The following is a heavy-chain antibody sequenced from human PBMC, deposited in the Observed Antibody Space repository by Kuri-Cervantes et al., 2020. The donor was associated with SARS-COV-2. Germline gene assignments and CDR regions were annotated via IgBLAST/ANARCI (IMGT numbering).Heavy chain of an antibody. J-gene: IGHJ6*02. CDR3: ARAFVVVVAAWRTGMDV. D-gene: IGHD2-15*01. V-gene: IGHV3-48*01. Sequence: GGSLRLSCAASGFTFSSYSINWVSQAPGQGLEWVSYISSNSSTIYYADSVKGRFTISRDNAKNSLYLQMNSLRAEVTAVYYCARAFVVVVAAWRTGMDVWGQGTTVTVSS. CDR1: GFTFSSYS. CDR2: ISSNSSTI.